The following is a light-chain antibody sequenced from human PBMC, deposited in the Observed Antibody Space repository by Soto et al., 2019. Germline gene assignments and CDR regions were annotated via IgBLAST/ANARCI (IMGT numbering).Light chain of an antibody. Sequence: EIVLTQSPATLSLSPGETATLSCRATQSVSSYLAWYQQKPGQAPRLLIYDASNRATGIPARFSGSGSGTDFTLTISSLEPEDFAVYYCQRRSDWPLTFGGGTKVEI. CDR1: QSVSSY. V-gene: IGKV3-11*01. CDR3: QRRSDWPLT. CDR2: DAS. J-gene: IGKJ4*01.